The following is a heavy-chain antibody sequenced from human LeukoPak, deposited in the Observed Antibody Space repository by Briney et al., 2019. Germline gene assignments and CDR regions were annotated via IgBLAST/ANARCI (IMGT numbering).Heavy chain of an antibody. J-gene: IGHJ4*02. CDR3: AKGEGDYDSSGPDY. V-gene: IGHV3-30*18. Sequence: GGSLRLSCAASGFTFSSYGMHWVRQAPGKGLEWVAVISYDGSNKYYADSVKGQFTISRDNSKNTLYLQMNSLRAEDTAVYYCAKGEGDYDSSGPDYWGQGTLVTVSS. D-gene: IGHD3-22*01. CDR2: ISYDGSNK. CDR1: GFTFSSYG.